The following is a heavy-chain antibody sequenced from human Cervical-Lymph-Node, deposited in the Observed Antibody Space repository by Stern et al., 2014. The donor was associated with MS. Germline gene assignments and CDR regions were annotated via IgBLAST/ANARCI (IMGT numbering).Heavy chain of an antibody. Sequence: VQLVQSGAEVKQPGSSVKVSCKASGDTFDTYTISWGRQAPGQGLEWMAGSFPVFVTPTYAQKVKGRVTLTADESTNTDFFELSSLKSEDTAVYYCARGASSASWHKHGVDVWGQGTTVTFSS. CDR2: SFPVFVTP. CDR1: GDTFDTYT. D-gene: IGHD2-21*01. J-gene: IGHJ6*02. CDR3: ARGASSASWHKHGVDV. V-gene: IGHV1-69*01.